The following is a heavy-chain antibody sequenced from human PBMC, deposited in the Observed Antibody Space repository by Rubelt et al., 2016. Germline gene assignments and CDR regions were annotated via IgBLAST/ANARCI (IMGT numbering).Heavy chain of an antibody. CDR2: ISAYNGNT. V-gene: IGHV1-18*01. J-gene: IGHJ4*02. CDR1: GYTFTSYG. CDR3: ARDLPPFRRYNWNFPLDY. Sequence: QVQLVQSGAEVKKPGASVKVSCKASGYTFTSYGISWVRQAPGQGLEWMGWISAYNGNTNYAQKLQGRVTMSTDTATSTAYMELSSLRSDDTAVYYCARDLPPFRRYNWNFPLDYWGQGTLVTVSS. D-gene: IGHD1-7*01.